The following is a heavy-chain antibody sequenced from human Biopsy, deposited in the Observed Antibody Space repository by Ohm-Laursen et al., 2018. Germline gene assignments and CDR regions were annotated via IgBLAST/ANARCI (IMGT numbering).Heavy chain of an antibody. J-gene: IGHJ4*02. V-gene: IGHV4-59*01. D-gene: IGHD2-2*01. Sequence: GTLSLTCAVSGGSISGYHWSWIRKSPGKGLEWLAYISYAGGITSNPSLNGRATISLDTSKNQFSLRLIYVTAADTAVYYCARMPHFDYWGQGILVTVSS. CDR1: GGSISGYH. CDR2: ISYAGGI. CDR3: ARMPHFDY.